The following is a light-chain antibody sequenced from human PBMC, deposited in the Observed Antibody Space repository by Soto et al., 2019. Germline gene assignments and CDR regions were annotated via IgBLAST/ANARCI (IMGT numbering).Light chain of an antibody. J-gene: IGKJ3*01. Sequence: EIVLTQSPATLSLSPGERATLSCRASQSVSSYLAWYQQKPGQAPRLLIYDASNRATGIPARFSGSGSWTDFTLTISSLEPEDFAFYYCQQRSNWPPAWTFGPGTNVDIK. CDR1: QSVSSY. V-gene: IGKV3-11*01. CDR3: QQRSNWPPAWT. CDR2: DAS.